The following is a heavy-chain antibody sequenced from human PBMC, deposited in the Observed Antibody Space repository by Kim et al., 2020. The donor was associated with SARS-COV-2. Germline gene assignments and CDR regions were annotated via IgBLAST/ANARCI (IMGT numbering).Heavy chain of an antibody. CDR1: GFTFSSYS. D-gene: IGHD4-17*01. CDR3: ARVEFGYGDYPNWFDP. Sequence: GGSLRLSCAASGFTFSSYSMSWVRQAPGKGLEWVADIKQGGSGKYYVDSVKGRFTISRDNAKNSLYLQMNSLRAEDTAVYYCARVEFGYGDYPNWFDPWGQGTLVTVSS. CDR2: IKQGGSGK. J-gene: IGHJ5*02. V-gene: IGHV3-7*01.